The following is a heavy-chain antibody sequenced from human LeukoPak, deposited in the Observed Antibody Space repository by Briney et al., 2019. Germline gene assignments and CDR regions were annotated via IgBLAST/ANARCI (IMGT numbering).Heavy chain of an antibody. CDR2: ISGSGGGT. CDR1: GFTFSSYA. D-gene: IGHD4-17*01. Sequence: GGSLRLSCEASGFTFSSYAMIWVRQAPGKGLEWVSAISGSGGGTQYADSVKGRFTISRDNSKNTLYLQMNSLRAEDTAVYYCARDPNGDYIGAFDFRGQGTMVTVSS. CDR3: ARDPNGDYIGAFDF. V-gene: IGHV3-23*01. J-gene: IGHJ3*01.